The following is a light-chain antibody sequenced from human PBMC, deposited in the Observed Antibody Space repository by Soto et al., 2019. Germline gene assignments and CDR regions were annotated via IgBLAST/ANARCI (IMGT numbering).Light chain of an antibody. CDR3: AAWDGSLKEYV. V-gene: IGLV1-47*02. Sequence: QSVLTQPPSASGTPGQRVTISCSGGNSNIGSNYVYWYQQLPGSAPQLLIYNNHQRPSGVPDRLSASKSGTSASLAISGVRSEDEADYYCAAWDGSLKEYVFGTGTKLTVL. CDR1: NSNIGSNY. CDR2: NNH. J-gene: IGLJ1*01.